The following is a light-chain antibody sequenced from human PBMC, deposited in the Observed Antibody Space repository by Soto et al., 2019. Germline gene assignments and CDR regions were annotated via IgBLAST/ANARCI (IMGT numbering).Light chain of an antibody. CDR1: QSISSW. V-gene: IGKV1-5*01. J-gene: IGKJ1*01. CDR3: QQYNRYSWT. CDR2: DAS. Sequence: DIQMTPSPSTLSASVVDRVTITCRASQSISSWLAWYQQKPGKAPKLLIYDASSLESGVPSRFSGSGSGTEFTLTISSLQPDDFATYYCQQYNRYSWTFGQGTKVDIK.